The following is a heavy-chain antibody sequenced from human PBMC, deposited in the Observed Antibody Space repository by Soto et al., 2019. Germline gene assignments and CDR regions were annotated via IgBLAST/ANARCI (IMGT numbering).Heavy chain of an antibody. Sequence: EVQLLESGGGFIHPGGSLRLSCAASGFGFSSFAMNWVRQAPGKGLEWVSIISGSADSTFYADSVKGRFTISRDNSKSTLYLQINSLRAEDTAVYYCAKTRGAMIYAISVYGMDVWGQGTTVTVSS. V-gene: IGHV3-23*01. CDR2: ISGSADST. CDR3: AKTRGAMIYAISVYGMDV. J-gene: IGHJ6*02. D-gene: IGHD2-8*01. CDR1: GFGFSSFA.